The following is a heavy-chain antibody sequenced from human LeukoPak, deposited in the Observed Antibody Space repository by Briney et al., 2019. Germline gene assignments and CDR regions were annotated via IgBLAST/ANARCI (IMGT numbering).Heavy chain of an antibody. CDR2: IYYSGST. Sequence: PSQTLSLTCAVSGGSISSGGYSWSWIRQPPGKGLEWIGYIYYSGSTYYNPSLKSRVTISVDTSKNQFSLKLSSVTAADTAVYYCASSGSYRQITYWGQGTLVTVSS. V-gene: IGHV4-30-4*07. CDR1: GGSISSGGYS. J-gene: IGHJ4*02. D-gene: IGHD3-16*02. CDR3: ASSGSYRQITY.